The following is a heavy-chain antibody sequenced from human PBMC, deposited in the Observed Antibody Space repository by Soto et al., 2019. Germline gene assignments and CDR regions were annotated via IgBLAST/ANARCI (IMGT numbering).Heavy chain of an antibody. CDR3: ARDTYSGYDFGL. Sequence: SETLSLTCSVSGASVAGGSYYWSWVRQPPGKGLEWIGYIPSRGRPFYNPSLTSRGTISADTSKNQLSLQLTSVTAADTGLYSCARDTYSGYDFGLWGQGTLVTVSS. CDR1: GASVAGGSYY. V-gene: IGHV4-30-4*01. CDR2: IPSRGRP. J-gene: IGHJ5*02. D-gene: IGHD5-12*01.